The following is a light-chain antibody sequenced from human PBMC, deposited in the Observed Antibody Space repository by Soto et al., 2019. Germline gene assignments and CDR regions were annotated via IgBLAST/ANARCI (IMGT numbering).Light chain of an antibody. CDR2: GAF. CDR1: QSVSSN. CDR3: QQYKNWPPLT. J-gene: IGKJ4*01. Sequence: EIVMTQSPATLSVSPGERVTLSCRASQSVSSNLAWYQQKPRQAPRLLIYGAFTRATGIPARFSGSGSGTEFTLTISSLQSEDFAVYYCQQYKNWPPLTFGGGTKVEIK. V-gene: IGKV3-15*01.